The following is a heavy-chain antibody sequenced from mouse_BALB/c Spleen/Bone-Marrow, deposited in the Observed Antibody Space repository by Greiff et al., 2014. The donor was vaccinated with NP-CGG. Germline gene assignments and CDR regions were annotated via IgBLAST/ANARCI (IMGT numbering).Heavy chain of an antibody. Sequence: QQPGAELVRPGASVKLSCKASGYTFTSYWINWVKQRPGQGLEWIGNIYPSDSYTNYNQKFKDKATLTVDKSSSTAYMQLSSPTSEDSAVYYCTRSGGYYFDYWGQGTTLTVSS. J-gene: IGHJ2*01. V-gene: IGHV1-69*02. CDR1: GYTFTSYW. CDR2: IYPSDSYT. CDR3: TRSGGYYFDY.